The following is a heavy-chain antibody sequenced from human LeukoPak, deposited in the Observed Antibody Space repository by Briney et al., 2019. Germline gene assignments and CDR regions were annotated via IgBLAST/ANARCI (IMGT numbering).Heavy chain of an antibody. Sequence: SETLSLTCAVYGGSSSGYYWSWIRQPPGKGLEWIGEINHSGSTNYNPSLKSRVTISVDTSKNQFSLKLSSVTAADTAVYYCARWAGWLLQSGSFDYWGQGTLVTVSS. V-gene: IGHV4-34*01. CDR2: INHSGST. CDR3: ARWAGWLLQSGSFDY. CDR1: GGSSSGYY. D-gene: IGHD3-22*01. J-gene: IGHJ4*02.